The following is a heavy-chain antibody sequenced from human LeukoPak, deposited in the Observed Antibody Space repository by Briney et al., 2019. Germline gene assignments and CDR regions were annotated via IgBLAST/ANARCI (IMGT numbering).Heavy chain of an antibody. CDR1: GFTFCYYW. CDR2: ISDDGSRT. Sequence: GGSLRLSCAASGFTFCYYWMLWVGPAPGKGLVWVSRISDDGSRTTYADSVNGRFAISRDNAKNTLYLQMNSLRAEDTAVYYCARDDGFYSDSSFQDYWGQGTLVTVSS. CDR3: ARDDGFYSDSSFQDY. D-gene: IGHD2/OR15-2a*01. J-gene: IGHJ4*02. V-gene: IGHV3-74*01.